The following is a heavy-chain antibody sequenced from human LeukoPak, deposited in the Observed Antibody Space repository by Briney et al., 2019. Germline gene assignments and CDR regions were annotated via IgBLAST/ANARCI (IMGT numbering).Heavy chain of an antibody. CDR1: GGTFSSYA. J-gene: IGHJ4*02. CDR3: ARATVGYYYDSSGYPTAPYYFDY. Sequence: SVKVSCKASGGTFSSYAINWVRQAPGQGLEWMGRIIPIFGTANYAQKFQGRVTITTDESTSTAYMELRGLRSEETAVYYCARATVGYYYDSSGYPTAPYYFDYRGQGTLVTVSS. D-gene: IGHD3-22*01. CDR2: IIPIFGTA. V-gene: IGHV1-69*05.